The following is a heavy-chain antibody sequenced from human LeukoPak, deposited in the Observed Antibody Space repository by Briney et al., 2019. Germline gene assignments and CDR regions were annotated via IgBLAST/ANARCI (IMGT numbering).Heavy chain of an antibody. J-gene: IGHJ4*02. Sequence: GRSLRLSCAASGFTFSSYAMHWVRQAPGKGLEWVAVISYDGSSKYYADSVKGRFTISRDNSKNTLYLQMNSLRAEDTAVYYCARDPGYCSGGSCYYFDYWGQGTLVTVSS. CDR2: ISYDGSSK. CDR1: GFTFSSYA. D-gene: IGHD2-15*01. CDR3: ARDPGYCSGGSCYYFDY. V-gene: IGHV3-30*04.